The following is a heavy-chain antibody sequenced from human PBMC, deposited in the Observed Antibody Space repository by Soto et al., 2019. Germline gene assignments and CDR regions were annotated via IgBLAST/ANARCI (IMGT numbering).Heavy chain of an antibody. CDR1: GYTFTSYD. CDR3: ESLRFLAYYYYGMDV. CDR2: MNPNSGNT. J-gene: IGHJ6*02. V-gene: IGHV1-8*01. Sequence: GASVKVSCKASGYTFTSYDINWVRQATGQGLEWMGWMNPNSGNTGYAQKFQGRVTMTRNTSISTAYMELSSLRSEDTAVYYCESLRFLAYYYYGMDVWGQGTTVTVSS. D-gene: IGHD3-3*01.